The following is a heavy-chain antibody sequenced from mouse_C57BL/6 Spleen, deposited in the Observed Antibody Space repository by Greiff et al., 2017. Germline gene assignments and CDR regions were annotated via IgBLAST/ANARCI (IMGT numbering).Heavy chain of an antibody. CDR3: ARAFYYGSSRDWYFDV. CDR2: INPSTGGT. Sequence: VQLKQSGPELVKPGASVKISCKASGYSFTGYYMNWVKQSPEKSLEWIGEINPSTGGTTYNQKFKAKATLTVDKSSSTAYMQLKSLTSEDSAVYYCARAFYYGSSRDWYFDVWGTGTTVTVSS. J-gene: IGHJ1*03. D-gene: IGHD1-1*01. V-gene: IGHV1-42*01. CDR1: GYSFTGYY.